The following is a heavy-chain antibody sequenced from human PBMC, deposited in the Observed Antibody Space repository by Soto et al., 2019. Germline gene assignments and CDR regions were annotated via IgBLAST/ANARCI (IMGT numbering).Heavy chain of an antibody. Sequence: EVQLVESGGGLVQPGGSLRLSCAASGFTFSSYWMSWVRQAPGKGLEWVANIRENGSGEFYVDSLKGRFTISRDNAKNSLFLQMSSMGAEDTAVYYCARGLYHLAARAEGVYFDYWGQGTLVTVSS. CDR2: IRENGSGE. V-gene: IGHV3-7*01. J-gene: IGHJ4*02. CDR1: GFTFSSYW. CDR3: ARGLYHLAARAEGVYFDY. D-gene: IGHD6-6*01.